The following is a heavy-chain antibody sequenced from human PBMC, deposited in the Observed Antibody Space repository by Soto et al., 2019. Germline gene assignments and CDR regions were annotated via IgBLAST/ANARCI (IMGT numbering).Heavy chain of an antibody. V-gene: IGHV5-51*03. J-gene: IGHJ6*03. CDR1: WFSFTHYL. CDR3: ARGSWDDVSGHYYMDV. CDR2: IYPSDSDT. Sequence: GESLKISCQGFWFSFTHYLIAWVRQMPDKGLEWLGIIYPSDSDTKYSPSFQGQATISVDKSISTAYLQWSSLKASDTAMYYCARGSWDDVSGHYYMDVWDKGTTVTVSS. D-gene: IGHD1-1*01.